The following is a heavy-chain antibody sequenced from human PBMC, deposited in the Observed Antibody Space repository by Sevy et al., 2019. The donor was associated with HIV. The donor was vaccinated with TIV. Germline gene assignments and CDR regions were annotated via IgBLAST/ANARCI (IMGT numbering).Heavy chain of an antibody. CDR3: VAANTWEDY. Sequence: GGSLRLSCSASGFTFGSYWMHWVRQAPGKGLVWSSGVNSDGSSTNYADSVKGRFTMSRDRAKHTLYLQMNSLRAEDTAVYFCVAANTWEDYWGQGTLVTVSS. CDR1: GFTFGSYW. D-gene: IGHD1-26*01. V-gene: IGHV3-74*01. J-gene: IGHJ4*02. CDR2: VNSDGSST.